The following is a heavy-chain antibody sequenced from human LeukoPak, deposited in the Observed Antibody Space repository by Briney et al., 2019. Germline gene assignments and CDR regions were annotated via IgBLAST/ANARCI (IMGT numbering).Heavy chain of an antibody. Sequence: GGSLRLSCAASGFTFSSYGMQRVRQAPGKGPEWVAVISYDGSNKYYADSVKGRFTISRDNSKNTLYLQMNSLRAEDTAVYYCAKSDTSDYWGQGTLVTVSS. J-gene: IGHJ4*02. CDR1: GFTFSSYG. CDR2: ISYDGSNK. CDR3: AKSDTSDY. V-gene: IGHV3-30*18. D-gene: IGHD2-2*02.